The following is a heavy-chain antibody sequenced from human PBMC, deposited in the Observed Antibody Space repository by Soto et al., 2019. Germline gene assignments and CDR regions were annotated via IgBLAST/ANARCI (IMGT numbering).Heavy chain of an antibody. CDR3: ARLGRGGGVWYFGGVGFDY. D-gene: IGHD6-19*01. CDR1: GGSISSSSYY. J-gene: IGHJ4*02. V-gene: IGHV4-39*01. CDR2: IYYSGST. Sequence: QLQLQESGPGLVKPSETLSLTCTVSGGSISSSSYYWGWIRQPPGKGLEWIGSIYYSGSTYYNPSLKSRVAISVDTSKNQFSLKLSAVTAADTAVYYCARLGRGGGVWYFGGVGFDYWGQGTLVTVSS.